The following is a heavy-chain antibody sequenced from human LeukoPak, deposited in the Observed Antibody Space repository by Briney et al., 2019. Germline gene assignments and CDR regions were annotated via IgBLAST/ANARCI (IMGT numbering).Heavy chain of an antibody. Sequence: SETLSLTCTVSGGSISSHYWSWIRQPPGKGLGWIGYIYYSGSTNYNPSLKSRVTISVDTSKNQFSLKLSSVTAADTAVYYCVRVWPPQDYDILTGDWFDPWGQGTLVTVSS. J-gene: IGHJ5*02. CDR1: GGSISSHY. D-gene: IGHD3-9*01. V-gene: IGHV4-59*11. CDR2: IYYSGST. CDR3: VRVWPPQDYDILTGDWFDP.